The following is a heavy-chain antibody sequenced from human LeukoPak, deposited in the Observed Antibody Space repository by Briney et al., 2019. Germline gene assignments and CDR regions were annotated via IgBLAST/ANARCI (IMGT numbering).Heavy chain of an antibody. CDR1: GFTFSSYG. V-gene: IGHV3-23*01. CDR2: ISGSGGTT. D-gene: IGHD6-13*01. CDR3: ARGPVGTAFDY. Sequence: GGSLRLSRAASGFTFSSYGMSWVRQAPGKGLEWVSVISGSGGTTYYADSVKGRFTIPRDNSKNTLYLEMNSLRVEDTAVYYCARGPVGTAFDYWGQGSLVTVSS. J-gene: IGHJ4*02.